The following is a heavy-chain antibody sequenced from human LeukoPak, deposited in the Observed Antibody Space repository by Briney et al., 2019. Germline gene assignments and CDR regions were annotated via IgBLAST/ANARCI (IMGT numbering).Heavy chain of an antibody. V-gene: IGHV4-4*07. CDR2: IYTSGST. Sequence: KPSETLSLTCTVSGVSISDSYWSWIRQPAGKGPEWIGRIYTSGSTNHNPSLKSRVTMSVDTSKNQFSLKLSSVTAADTAVYYCARTSYHYNSGGYGWYFDYWGQGTLVTVSA. J-gene: IGHJ4*02. D-gene: IGHD3-10*01. CDR3: ARTSYHYNSGGYGWYFDY. CDR1: GVSISDSY.